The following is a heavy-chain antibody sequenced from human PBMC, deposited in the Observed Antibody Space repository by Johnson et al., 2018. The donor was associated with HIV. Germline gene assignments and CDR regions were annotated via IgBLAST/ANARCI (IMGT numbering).Heavy chain of an antibody. CDR2: TNSDGSST. V-gene: IGHV3-74*01. J-gene: IGHJ3*02. CDR1: GLIFSRSW. CDR3: ARESRLGPLAHAFDI. D-gene: IGHD7-27*01. Sequence: VQLVESGGGLVQPGGSLRLSCAASGLIFSRSWIHWVRQAPGKGLVWVSRTNSDGSSTNYADSVKGRFTISRDKAKNTLYLQMNSLRAEDTAVYYCARESRLGPLAHAFDIWGQGTMVTVSS.